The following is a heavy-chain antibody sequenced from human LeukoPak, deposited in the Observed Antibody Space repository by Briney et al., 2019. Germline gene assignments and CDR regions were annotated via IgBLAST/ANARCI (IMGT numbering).Heavy chain of an antibody. Sequence: SETLSLTCAVYGGSFSGYYWSWIRQPPGKGLEWIGEINHSGSTNYNPSLKSRVTISVDTSKNQFSLKLSSVTAADTAVYYCAKTAYYYGSAFDYWGQGTLVTVSS. CDR3: AKTAYYYGSAFDY. J-gene: IGHJ4*02. CDR2: INHSGST. D-gene: IGHD3-10*01. CDR1: GGSFSGYY. V-gene: IGHV4-34*01.